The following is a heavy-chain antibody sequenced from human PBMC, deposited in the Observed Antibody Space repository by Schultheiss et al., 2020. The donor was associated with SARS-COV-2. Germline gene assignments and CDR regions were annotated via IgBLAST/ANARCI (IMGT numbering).Heavy chain of an antibody. D-gene: IGHD6-13*01. J-gene: IGHJ6*02. CDR2: IWYDGSNK. Sequence: GESLKISCAASGFTFSSYAMHWVRQAPGKGLEWVAVIWYDGSNKYYADSVKGRFTISRDNSKNTLYLQMNSLRAEDTAVYYCAREPYSSSWYPLDYYYYGMDVWGQGTTVTVSS. V-gene: IGHV3-30*01. CDR1: GFTFSSYA. CDR3: AREPYSSSWYPLDYYYYGMDV.